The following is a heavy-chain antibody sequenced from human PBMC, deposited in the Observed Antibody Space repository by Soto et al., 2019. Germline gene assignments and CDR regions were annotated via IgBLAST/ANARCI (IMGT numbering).Heavy chain of an antibody. CDR2: NYYSGIT. CDR1: GGSISSGGYY. J-gene: IGHJ6*02. V-gene: IGHV4-31*03. Sequence: QVQLQESGPGLVKPSQTLSLTCTVSGGSISSGGYYWTWIRQHPGKGLELIGYNYYSGITYYNPSIKSRVTTSLDTSKNKFSLKLSSVTAADTAVYYCARGSSIAVLYYGMDVWGQGTTVTVSS. CDR3: ARGSSIAVLYYGMDV. D-gene: IGHD6-6*01.